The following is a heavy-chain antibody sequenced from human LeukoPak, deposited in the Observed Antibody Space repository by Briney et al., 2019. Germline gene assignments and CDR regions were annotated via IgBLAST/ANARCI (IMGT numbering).Heavy chain of an antibody. J-gene: IGHJ4*02. V-gene: IGHV3-15*01. CDR3: TTVHSSSWYGYYFDY. D-gene: IGHD6-13*01. CDR2: IKSKTDGGTT. Sequence: GGSLRLSCAASGFTFSNAWMSWVRQAPGKGLEWVGRIKSKTDGGTTDYAAPVKGRFTISRDDSKNRLYLQMNSLKTEDTAVYYCTTVHSSSWYGYYFDYWGQGTLVTVSS. CDR1: GFTFSNAW.